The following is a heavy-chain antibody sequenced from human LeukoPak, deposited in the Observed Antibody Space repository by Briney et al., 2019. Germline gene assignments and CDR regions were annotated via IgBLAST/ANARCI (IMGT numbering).Heavy chain of an antibody. Sequence: ASVKVSCKASGYTFTSYDINWVRQATGQGLEWMGWMNPNSGNTGYAQKFQGRVTITRNTSISTAYMELSSLRSEDTAVYYCATKDSSSWYGAYYYYMDVWGKGTTVTVSS. CDR1: GYTFTSYD. J-gene: IGHJ6*03. CDR2: MNPNSGNT. CDR3: ATKDSSSWYGAYYYYMDV. V-gene: IGHV1-8*03. D-gene: IGHD6-13*01.